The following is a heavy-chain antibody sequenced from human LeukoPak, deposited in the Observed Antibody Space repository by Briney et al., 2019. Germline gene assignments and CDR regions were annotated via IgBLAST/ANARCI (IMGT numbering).Heavy chain of an antibody. CDR1: GFTFRNTW. CDR2: IKIKTDGGTT. Sequence: GRSLGFSCATSGFTFRNTWMSWVRQAPGKGLECVGRIKIKTDGGTTEYAAPVKGKFTISRHDSKNTLYLQMNSLKTEDTAVYYCTTDLDCSGGNCYSPAFDIWGQGTMVTVSS. J-gene: IGHJ3*02. CDR3: TTDLDCSGGNCYSPAFDI. V-gene: IGHV3-15*01. D-gene: IGHD2-15*01.